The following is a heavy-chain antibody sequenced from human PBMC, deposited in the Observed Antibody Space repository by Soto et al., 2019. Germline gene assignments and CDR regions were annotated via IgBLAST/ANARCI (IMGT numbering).Heavy chain of an antibody. CDR3: ARVSGIYYYGMDV. V-gene: IGHV4-34*01. CDR1: GGSFSGYY. J-gene: IGHJ6*02. Sequence: SETLSLTCAVFGGSFSGYYCSWLRQPPGKGLEWIGEINHSGSTNYNPSLKSRVTISVDTSKNQFSLKLSSVTAVDTAVYYCARVSGIYYYGMDVWGQGTTVT. D-gene: IGHD3-10*01. CDR2: INHSGST.